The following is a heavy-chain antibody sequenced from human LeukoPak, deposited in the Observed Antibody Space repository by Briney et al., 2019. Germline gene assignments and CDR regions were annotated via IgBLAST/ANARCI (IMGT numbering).Heavy chain of an antibody. CDR2: ISHDESNK. V-gene: IGHV3-30*01. CDR1: GFTFTSHA. D-gene: IGHD2-15*01. CDR3: AKSEGLSRYYYYGMDV. J-gene: IGHJ6*02. Sequence: GGSLRLSCAASGFTFTSHAMYWVRQAPGKVLEWVAVISHDESNKYYVDSVKGRFTISRDNSKNTLYLRMNSLRAEDTAVYYCAKSEGLSRYYYYGMDVWGQGTTVTVSS.